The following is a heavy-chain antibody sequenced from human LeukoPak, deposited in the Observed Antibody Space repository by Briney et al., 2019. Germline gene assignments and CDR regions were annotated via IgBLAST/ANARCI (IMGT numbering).Heavy chain of an antibody. V-gene: IGHV1-2*02. Sequence: ASVKVSCKASGYTFTGYYVHWVRQAPGQGLEWMGWINPNSGGTNYAQKFQGRVTMTRDTSISTAYMELSRLRSDDTAVYYCARALRYFDWLSYGMDVWGQGTTVTVSS. CDR3: ARALRYFDWLSYGMDV. J-gene: IGHJ6*02. CDR2: INPNSGGT. D-gene: IGHD3-9*01. CDR1: GYTFTGYY.